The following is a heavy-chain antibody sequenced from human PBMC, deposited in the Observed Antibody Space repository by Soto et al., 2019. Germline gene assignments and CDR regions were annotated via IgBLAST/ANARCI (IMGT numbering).Heavy chain of an antibody. V-gene: IGHV4-39*01. D-gene: IGHD2-2*01. J-gene: IGHJ6*03. CDR3: ARLYCSSTSCYYYYYMDV. CDR2: IYYSGST. Sequence: PSETLSLTCTVSGGSISSRSYYWGWIRQPPGEGLEWIGSIYYSGSTYFNPSLNSRVTMSVDTSKNQFSLKLSSVTAADTAVYYCARLYCSSTSCYYYYYMDVWGKGTTVTVSS. CDR1: GGSISSRSYY.